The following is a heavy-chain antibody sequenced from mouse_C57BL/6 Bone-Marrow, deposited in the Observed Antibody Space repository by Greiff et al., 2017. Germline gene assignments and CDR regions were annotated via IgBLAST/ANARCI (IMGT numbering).Heavy chain of an antibody. D-gene: IGHD1-1*01. CDR2: INYDGSST. V-gene: IGHV5-16*01. Sequence: EVNLVESEGGLVQPGSSMKLSCTASGFTFSDYYMAWVRQVPEKGLEWVANINYDGSSTYYLDSLKSRFIISRDNAKNILYLQMSSLKSEDTATYYCAREKSITTVVASFPHWYFDVWGTGTTVTVSS. J-gene: IGHJ1*03. CDR3: AREKSITTVVASFPHWYFDV. CDR1: GFTFSDYY.